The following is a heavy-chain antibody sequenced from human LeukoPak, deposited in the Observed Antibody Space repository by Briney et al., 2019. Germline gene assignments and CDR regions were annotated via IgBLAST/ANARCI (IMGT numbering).Heavy chain of an antibody. CDR3: ARSNHGCHDY. Sequence: GGSLRLSCAASGFTFSSYWMHWVRQAPGKGLVWVSRINNDGSSTPYADSVKGRFTISRANAKNTLYLQMNSLRAEDTAVYYCARSNHGCHDYWGQGTLVTVSS. V-gene: IGHV3-74*01. CDR2: INNDGSST. CDR1: GFTFSSYW. J-gene: IGHJ4*02. D-gene: IGHD4-11*01.